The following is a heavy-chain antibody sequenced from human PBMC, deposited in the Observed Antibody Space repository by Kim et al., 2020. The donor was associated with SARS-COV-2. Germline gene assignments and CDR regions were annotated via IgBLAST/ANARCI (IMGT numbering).Heavy chain of an antibody. V-gene: IGHV4-31*02. D-gene: IGHD3-3*01. CDR3: ARGRITIFGVVNEYDY. J-gene: IGHJ4*02. Sequence: YLTSRVTISVDTSKNPFSLKLSSVTAADTAVYYCARGRITIFGVVNEYDYWGQGTLVTVSS.